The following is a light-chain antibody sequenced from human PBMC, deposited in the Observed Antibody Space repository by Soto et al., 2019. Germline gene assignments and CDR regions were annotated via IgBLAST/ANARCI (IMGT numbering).Light chain of an antibody. V-gene: IGKV1-5*01. CDR2: GAS. CDR3: QQLNSYPALT. J-gene: IGKJ4*01. CDR1: ETITTS. Sequence: DIQMTQSPSTLSASVGDGVTITCRASETITTSLAWYQQQPGTAPKVLIYGASTLQSGVPSRFSGSGSGTEFTLTISSLQPEDFATYYCQQLNSYPALTFGGGTKVAIK.